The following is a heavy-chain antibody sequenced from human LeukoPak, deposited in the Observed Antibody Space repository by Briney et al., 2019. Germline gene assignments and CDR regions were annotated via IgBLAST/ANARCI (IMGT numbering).Heavy chain of an antibody. CDR1: GFTFSSYV. V-gene: IGHV3-74*01. D-gene: IGHD4-17*01. J-gene: IGHJ3*01. CDR2: INSDGSST. Sequence: GGSLRLSCAASGFTFSSYVMSWVRQAPGKGLVWVSLINSDGSSTNYADSVKGRFTIYRDNAKNTLYLQMNSLRAEDTAVYYCARDYGDAFDVWGQGTMVTVSS. CDR3: ARDYGDAFDV.